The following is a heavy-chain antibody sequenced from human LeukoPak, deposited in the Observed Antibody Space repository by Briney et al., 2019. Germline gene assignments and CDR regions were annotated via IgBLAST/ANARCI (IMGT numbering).Heavy chain of an antibody. CDR3: ARLGSSGSAQYFQD. V-gene: IGHV4-4*07. D-gene: IGHD6-19*01. CDR1: GDPISSYY. Sequence: PSETLSLTCTVSGDPISSYYWSWIRQPAGKGLEWIGRTYTSGTTNYNSSLKSRLTMSVDTSKNQFSLKLSSVTAADTAVYYCARLGSSGSAQYFQDWGQGTLVTVSS. CDR2: TYTSGTT. J-gene: IGHJ1*01.